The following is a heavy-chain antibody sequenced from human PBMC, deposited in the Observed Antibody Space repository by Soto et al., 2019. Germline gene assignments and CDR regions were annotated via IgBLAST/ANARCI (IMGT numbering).Heavy chain of an antibody. J-gene: IGHJ4*02. CDR3: ARNLWYSSGWYYFDY. V-gene: IGHV3-48*02. CDR1: GFTFSSYS. CDR2: ISSSSSTI. D-gene: IGHD6-19*01. Sequence: GGSLRLSCAASGFTFSSYSMNWVRQAPGKGLEWVSYISSSSSTIYYADSVKGRFTISRDNAKNSLYLQMNSLRDEDTAVYYCARNLWYSSGWYYFDYWGQGTLVTVSS.